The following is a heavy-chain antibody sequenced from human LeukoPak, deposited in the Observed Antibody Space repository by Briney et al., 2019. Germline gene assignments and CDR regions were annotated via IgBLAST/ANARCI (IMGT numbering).Heavy chain of an antibody. CDR2: ISAYNGNT. CDR1: GGTFSSYA. V-gene: IGHV1-18*01. J-gene: IGHJ1*01. Sequence: GASVKVSCKASGGTFSSYAISWVRQAPGQGLEWMGWISAYNGNTNYAQKLQGRVTMTTDTSTSTAYMELRSLRSDDTAVYYCARDGIVVVTLEYFQHWGQGTLVTVSS. D-gene: IGHD2-21*02. CDR3: ARDGIVVVTLEYFQH.